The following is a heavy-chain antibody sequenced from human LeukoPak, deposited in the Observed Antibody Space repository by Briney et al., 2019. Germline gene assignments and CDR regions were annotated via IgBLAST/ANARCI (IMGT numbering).Heavy chain of an antibody. D-gene: IGHD2-2*01. CDR1: GFTFSSYG. J-gene: IGHJ4*02. Sequence: GGSLRLSCAASGFTFSSYGMHWVRQAPGKGLEWVAIIWYDGSNEQYADSVKGRFTISRDNSKNTLYLQMNSLGAEDTAVYYCAKDRAEKYAFDYWGQGTLVTVSS. CDR3: AKDRAEKYAFDY. V-gene: IGHV3-33*06. CDR2: IWYDGSNE.